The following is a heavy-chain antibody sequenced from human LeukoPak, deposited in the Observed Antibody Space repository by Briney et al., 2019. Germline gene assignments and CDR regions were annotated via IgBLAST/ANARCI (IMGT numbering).Heavy chain of an antibody. Sequence: GGSLRLSCAASGFTFSSYSMNWVRQAPGKGLEWVSSISSSSSYIYYADSVKGRFTISRDNAKNSLYLQMNSLRAEDTAVYYCARVSGYSYGYDAFDIWGHGTMVTVSS. CDR2: ISSSSSYI. CDR1: GFTFSSYS. CDR3: ARVSGYSYGYDAFDI. D-gene: IGHD5-18*01. V-gene: IGHV3-21*01. J-gene: IGHJ3*02.